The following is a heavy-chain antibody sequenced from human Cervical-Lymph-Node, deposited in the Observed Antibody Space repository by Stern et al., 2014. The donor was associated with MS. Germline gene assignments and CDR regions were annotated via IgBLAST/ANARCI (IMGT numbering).Heavy chain of an antibody. CDR3: ARVDDCSGGTCFSTSXXDP. CDR1: GGSFNNYY. J-gene: IGHJ5*02. V-gene: IGHV4-59*01. D-gene: IGHD2-15*01. CDR2: IYQDGNT. Sequence: QVQLQESGAGLVKPSETLSLTCTVSGGSFNNYYWSWIRQPPGKGLEWVGYIYQDGNTKYNPSLKNRVPISLHTSKKQFSLRLTSVTAADTAVYYCARVDDCSGGTCFSTSXXDPWGQGTLVTVSS.